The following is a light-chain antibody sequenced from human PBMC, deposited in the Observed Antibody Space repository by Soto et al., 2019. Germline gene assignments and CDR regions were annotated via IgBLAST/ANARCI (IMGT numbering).Light chain of an antibody. CDR3: SSYADSNSYV. CDR2: EVT. V-gene: IGLV2-8*01. Sequence: QSVLTQPPSASGSPGQSVTISCTGTSSDVGGYNYVYWYQQHPGKAPKLMIYEVTKRPSGVPDRFSGPKSGNTASLTVSGLQAEDEADYYCSSYADSNSYVFGTGTKVTVL. J-gene: IGLJ1*01. CDR1: SSDVGGYNY.